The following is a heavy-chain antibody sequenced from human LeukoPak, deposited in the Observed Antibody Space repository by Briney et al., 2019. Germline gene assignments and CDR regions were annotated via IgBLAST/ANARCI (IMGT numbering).Heavy chain of an antibody. D-gene: IGHD3-9*01. CDR1: GGSISSGSYY. V-gene: IGHV4-61*02. CDR2: IYTSGST. J-gene: IGHJ4*02. Sequence: SETLSLTCTVSGGSISSGSYYWSWIRQPAGKGLEWIGRIYTSGSTNYNPSLKSRVTISVDTSKNQFSLKLSSVTAADTAVYYCARDVKYYDILTGYYTEYYFNYWGQGTLVTVSS. CDR3: ARDVKYYDILTGYYTEYYFNY.